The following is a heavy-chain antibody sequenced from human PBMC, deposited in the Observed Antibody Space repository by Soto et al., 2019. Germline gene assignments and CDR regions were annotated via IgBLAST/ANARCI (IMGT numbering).Heavy chain of an antibody. D-gene: IGHD3-22*01. CDR3: AKDQNYYDSSGYIS. CDR2: ISYDGSNK. V-gene: IGHV3-30*18. J-gene: IGHJ4*02. Sequence: GGSLRLSCAASGFTFSSYGMHWVRQAPGKGLEWVAVISYDGSNKYYADSVKGRFTISRDNSKNTLYLQMNSLRAEDTAVYYCAKDQNYYDSSGYISWGQGTLVTVSS. CDR1: GFTFSSYG.